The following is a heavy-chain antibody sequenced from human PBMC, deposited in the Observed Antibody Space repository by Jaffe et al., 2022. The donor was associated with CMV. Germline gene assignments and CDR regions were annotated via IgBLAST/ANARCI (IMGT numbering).Heavy chain of an antibody. CDR2: IYSGGST. CDR3: AVPGIAVAGTNRDEYYFDY. D-gene: IGHD6-19*01. J-gene: IGHJ4*02. V-gene: IGHV3-53*02. CDR1: GFTVSSNY. Sequence: EVQLVETGGGLIQPGGSLRLSCAASGFTVSSNYMSWVRQAPGKGLEWVSVIYSGGSTYYADSVKGRFTISRDNSKNTLYLQMNSLRAEDTAVYYCAVPGIAVAGTNRDEYYFDYWGQGTLVTVSS.